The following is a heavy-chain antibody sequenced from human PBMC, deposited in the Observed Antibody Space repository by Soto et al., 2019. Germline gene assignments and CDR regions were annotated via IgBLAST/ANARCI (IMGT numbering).Heavy chain of an antibody. J-gene: IGHJ4*02. CDR1: GFTFSDYY. CDR3: AREAYYYDSSGYYKTG. V-gene: IGHV3-11*01. CDR2: ISSSGSTI. D-gene: IGHD3-22*01. Sequence: PGGSLRLSCAASGFTFSDYYMSWTRQAPGKGLEWVSYISSSGSTIYYADSVKGRFTISRDNAKNSLYLQMNSLRAEDTAAYYCAREAYYYDSSGYYKTGWGQGTLVTVSS.